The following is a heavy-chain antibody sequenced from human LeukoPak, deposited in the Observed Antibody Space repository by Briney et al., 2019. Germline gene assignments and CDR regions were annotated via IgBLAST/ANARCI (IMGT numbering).Heavy chain of an antibody. D-gene: IGHD3-10*01. V-gene: IGHV3-23*01. CDR3: VEDAQGVLPDAFDV. Sequence: PGGSLRLSCAASGFTFSSYAMNWVRQAPGKGLEWVSVISGSGGSTYYADSVKGRFTISRDNSRNTLYLQLNSLRAEDTALYYCVEDAQGVLPDAFDVWGQGTMVTVSS. J-gene: IGHJ3*01. CDR1: GFTFSSYA. CDR2: ISGSGGST.